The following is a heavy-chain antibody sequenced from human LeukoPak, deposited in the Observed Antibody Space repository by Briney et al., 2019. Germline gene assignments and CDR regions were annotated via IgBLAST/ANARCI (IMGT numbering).Heavy chain of an antibody. Sequence: SETLSLTCTVSGGSINSYYWSWIRQPPGKGLEWIGYINYSGSTKYNPSLKSRVTISVDTSKKQFSLKVSSVTAADTAVYYCARVCSEGGSCYLNDPFDYWGQGTLVTVSS. V-gene: IGHV4-59*01. J-gene: IGHJ4*02. CDR2: INYSGST. D-gene: IGHD2-15*01. CDR3: ARVCSEGGSCYLNDPFDY. CDR1: GGSINSYY.